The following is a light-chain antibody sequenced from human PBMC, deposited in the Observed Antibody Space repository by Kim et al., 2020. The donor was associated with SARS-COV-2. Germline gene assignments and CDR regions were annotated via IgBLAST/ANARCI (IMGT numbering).Light chain of an antibody. CDR1: RFNIGAGYD. J-gene: IGLJ3*02. Sequence: TISCTGSRFNIGAGYDVHSYQQLPGTAPKLLIYGNSNRPSGVADRFSGSKSGTSASVAITGLKAEDEADYDCQSYDSSLSGSEWVFGGGTQLTVL. CDR3: QSYDSSLSGSEWV. V-gene: IGLV1-40*01. CDR2: GNS.